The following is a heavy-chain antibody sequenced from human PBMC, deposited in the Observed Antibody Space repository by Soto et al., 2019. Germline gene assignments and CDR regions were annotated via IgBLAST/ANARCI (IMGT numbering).Heavy chain of an antibody. Sequence: SETLSLTGTVSGGPFSGYYWSWIRQPPGKGLEWIGEINHSGSTNYNPSLKSRVTISVDTSKNQFSLKLSSVTAADTAVYYCARGGSSSWYRGGWFDPWGQGTLVTVSS. CDR2: INHSGST. CDR1: GGPFSGYY. CDR3: ARGGSSSWYRGGWFDP. D-gene: IGHD6-13*01. V-gene: IGHV4-34*01. J-gene: IGHJ5*02.